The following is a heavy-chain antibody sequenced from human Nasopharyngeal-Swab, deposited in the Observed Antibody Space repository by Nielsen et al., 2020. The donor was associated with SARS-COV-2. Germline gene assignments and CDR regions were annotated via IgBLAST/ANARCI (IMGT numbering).Heavy chain of an antibody. J-gene: IGHJ6*03. D-gene: IGHD3/OR15-3a*01. CDR2: INHSGST. V-gene: IGHV4-34*01. Sequence: GSLRLSCAASGFTFSTAWMSWVRQPPGQGLEWIGEINHSGSTNYNPSLKSRLTISVDTSKSQFSLRLTSVTAADTAVYYCARGARSPSGSFDFWTARYYYYYYMDVWGKGTSVTVSS. CDR3: ARGARSPSGSFDFWTARYYYYYYMDV. CDR1: GFTFSTAW.